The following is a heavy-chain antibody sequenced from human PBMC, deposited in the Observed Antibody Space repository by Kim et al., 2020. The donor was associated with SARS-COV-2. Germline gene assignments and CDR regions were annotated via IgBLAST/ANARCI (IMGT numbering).Heavy chain of an antibody. J-gene: IGHJ4*02. D-gene: IGHD4-17*01. V-gene: IGHV3-48*02. CDR3: ARDRNDYGAALFDY. Sequence: AEPVKGRFTITRDNAKNSLYLQMNSLRDEDTAVYYCARDRNDYGAALFDYWGQGTLVTVSS.